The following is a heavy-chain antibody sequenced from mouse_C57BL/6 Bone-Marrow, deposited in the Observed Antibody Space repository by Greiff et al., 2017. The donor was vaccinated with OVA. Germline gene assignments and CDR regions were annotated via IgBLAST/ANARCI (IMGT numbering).Heavy chain of an antibody. J-gene: IGHJ2*01. Sequence: QVHVKQPGAELVKPGASVKLSCKASGYTFTSYWMQWVKQRPGQGLEWIGEIDPSDSYPNYNQKFKGKATLTVDTSSSTAYMQLSSLTSEDSAVYYCARKGGGAGFDYWGQGTTLTVSS. D-gene: IGHD3-3*01. CDR2: IDPSDSYP. CDR3: ARKGGGAGFDY. V-gene: IGHV1-50*01. CDR1: GYTFTSYW.